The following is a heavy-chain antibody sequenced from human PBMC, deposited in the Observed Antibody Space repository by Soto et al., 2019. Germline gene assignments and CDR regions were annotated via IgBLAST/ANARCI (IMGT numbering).Heavy chain of an antibody. V-gene: IGHV5-10-1*01. CDR3: ATLYDSSGYRFDY. CDR2: IDPSDSYT. Sequence: PGESLKISCKGSGYSFTSYWISWVRRMPGKGLEWMGRIDPSDSYTNYSPSFQGHVTISADKSISTAYLQWSSLKASDTAMYYCATLYDSSGYRFDYWGQGTLVTVSS. J-gene: IGHJ4*02. D-gene: IGHD3-22*01. CDR1: GYSFTSYW.